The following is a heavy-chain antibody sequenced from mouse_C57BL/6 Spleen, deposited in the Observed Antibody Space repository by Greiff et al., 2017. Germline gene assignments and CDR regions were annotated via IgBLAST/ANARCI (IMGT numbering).Heavy chain of an antibody. CDR1: GYAFSSSW. CDR2: FYPGDGDT. Sequence: QVQLQQSGPELVKPGASVKISCKASGYAFSSSWMNWVKQRPGKGLERIGRFYPGDGDTNYNGKFKGKATLTADKSSSTAYMQLSSLTSEDSAVYFCAQNGYDGVDYWGQGTTLTVSS. J-gene: IGHJ2*01. CDR3: AQNGYDGVDY. V-gene: IGHV1-82*01. D-gene: IGHD2-2*01.